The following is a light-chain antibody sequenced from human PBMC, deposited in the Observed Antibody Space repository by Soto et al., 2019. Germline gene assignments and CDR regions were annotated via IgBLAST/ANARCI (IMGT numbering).Light chain of an antibody. V-gene: IGLV2-23*01. CDR1: RRQIGTYNL. J-gene: IGLJ1*01. Sequence: QSALAQPASVSGSPGQSITISCTGSRRQIGTYNLVSWYQQHAGKAPKLLIFEASKRPSGVSIRFSGSKSGNTASLTISGLQTEDEAVYHCCAYVGDSSYVFGTGTKLTVL. CDR3: CAYVGDSSYV. CDR2: EAS.